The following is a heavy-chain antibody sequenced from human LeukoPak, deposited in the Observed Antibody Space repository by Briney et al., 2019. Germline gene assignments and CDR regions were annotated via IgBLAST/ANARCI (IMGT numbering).Heavy chain of an antibody. V-gene: IGHV3-43*02. CDR2: ISGDGVST. CDR3: AKNLNSYGYY. J-gene: IGHJ4*02. D-gene: IGHD5-18*01. CDR1: GFTFDVSA. Sequence: PGGSLRLSCADPGFTFDVSAMHWVRHAPRKGLEWVSLISGDGVSTYYADSVKGRFTISRDNSKNSLYLQMNSLRTEDTALYYCAKNLNSYGYYWGQGTLVTVSS.